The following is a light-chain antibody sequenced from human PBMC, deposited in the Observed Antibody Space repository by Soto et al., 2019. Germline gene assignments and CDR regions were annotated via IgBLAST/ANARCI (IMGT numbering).Light chain of an antibody. CDR3: GTYDSGLDYWV. Sequence: QSVLTQPPSVSATPGQKVTISCSGSSSNIGRHYVSWYQQVPGTAPKVLICDNDKRPSGIPVRFSGSKSGTSATLGITGLQTGDEADYYCGTYDSGLDYWVFGGGTKLTVL. CDR2: DND. CDR1: SSNIGRHY. J-gene: IGLJ2*01. V-gene: IGLV1-51*01.